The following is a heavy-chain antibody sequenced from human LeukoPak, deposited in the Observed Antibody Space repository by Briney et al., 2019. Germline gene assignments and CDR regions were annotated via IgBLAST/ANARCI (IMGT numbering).Heavy chain of an antibody. D-gene: IGHD2-15*01. CDR3: ARGTCSGGSCFMSEYYFDY. V-gene: IGHV2-70*04. CDR2: IDWDDDK. CDR1: GFSLSTSGMR. Sequence: SGPALVKPTQTLTLTCTFSGFSLSTSGMRVSWIRQPPGKALEWLARIDWDDDKFYSTSLKTRLTISKDTSKNQVVLTMTNMDPVDTATYYCARGTCSGGSCFMSEYYFDYWGQGTLVTVSS. J-gene: IGHJ4*02.